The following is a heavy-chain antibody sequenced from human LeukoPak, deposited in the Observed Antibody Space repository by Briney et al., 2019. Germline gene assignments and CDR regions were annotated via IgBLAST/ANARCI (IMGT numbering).Heavy chain of an antibody. V-gene: IGHV4-34*01. CDR2: INHGGST. CDR1: GGSFSGYY. D-gene: IGHD3-10*01. CDR3: ARGWRKYGSGSYYKGSWFDP. J-gene: IGHJ5*02. Sequence: SETLSLTCAVYGGSFSGYYWSWIRQPPGKGLEWIGEINHGGSTNYNPSLKSRVTISVDTSKNQFSLKLSSVTAADTAVYYCARGWRKYGSGSYYKGSWFDPWGQGTLVTVSS.